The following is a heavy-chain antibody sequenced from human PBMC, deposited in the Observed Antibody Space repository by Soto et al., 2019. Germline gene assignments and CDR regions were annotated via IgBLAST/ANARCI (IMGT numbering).Heavy chain of an antibody. V-gene: IGHV1-18*01. D-gene: IGHD6-13*01. CDR1: GYTFTSYG. J-gene: IGHJ6*02. Sequence: GASVKVSCKASGYTFTSYGISWVRQAPGQGLEWMGWISAYNGNTNYAQKLQGRVTMTTDTSTSTAYMELRSLRSDDTAVYYCAREYRSSWLGYYYYGIDVWGQGTTVTVYS. CDR2: ISAYNGNT. CDR3: AREYRSSWLGYYYYGIDV.